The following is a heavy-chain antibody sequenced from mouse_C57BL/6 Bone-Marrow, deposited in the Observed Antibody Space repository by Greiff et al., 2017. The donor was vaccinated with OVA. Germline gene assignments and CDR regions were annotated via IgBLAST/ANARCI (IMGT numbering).Heavy chain of an antibody. CDR3: AREGDYDEWFAY. V-gene: IGHV1-19*01. J-gene: IGHJ3*01. CDR1: GYTFTDYY. Sequence: VQLQQSGPVLVKPGASVKMSCKASGYTFTDYYMNWVKQSHGKSLEWIGVINPYNGGTSYNQKFKGKVTLTVDKSSSTAYMELNSLTSEDSAVYYCAREGDYDEWFAYWGQGTLVTVSA. CDR2: INPYNGGT. D-gene: IGHD2-4*01.